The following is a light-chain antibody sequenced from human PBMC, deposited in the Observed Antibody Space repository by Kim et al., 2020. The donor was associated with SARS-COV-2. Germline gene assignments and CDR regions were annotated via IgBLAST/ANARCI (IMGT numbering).Light chain of an antibody. Sequence: EIVLTQFPGTLSLSPGERATLSCRASQSVYATYLAWYQQKHGQAPRLLIYGASTRATGIPDRFSGSGSGTDFTLTISRLEPEDFAVYFCQQYGTSPLTFGGGTKVEI. V-gene: IGKV3-20*01. J-gene: IGKJ4*01. CDR3: QQYGTSPLT. CDR1: QSVYATY. CDR2: GAS.